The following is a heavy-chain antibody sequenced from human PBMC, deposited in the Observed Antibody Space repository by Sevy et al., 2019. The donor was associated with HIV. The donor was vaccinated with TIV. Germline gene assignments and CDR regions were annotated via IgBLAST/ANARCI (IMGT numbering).Heavy chain of an antibody. CDR3: ARVRARDCSGGSCSSPPGY. Sequence: GGSLRLSCAASGFTFSSYAMHWVRQAPGKGLEWVAVISYDGSNKYYADSVKGRFTISRDNSKNTLYPQMNSLRAEDTAVYYCARVRARDCSGGSCSSPPGYWGQGTLVTVSS. CDR2: ISYDGSNK. D-gene: IGHD2-15*01. CDR1: GFTFSSYA. J-gene: IGHJ4*02. V-gene: IGHV3-30-3*01.